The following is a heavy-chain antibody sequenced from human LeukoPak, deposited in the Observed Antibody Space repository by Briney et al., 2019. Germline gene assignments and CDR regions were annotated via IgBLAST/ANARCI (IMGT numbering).Heavy chain of an antibody. V-gene: IGHV3-30*03. CDR1: GFTFSSYA. J-gene: IGHJ5*02. D-gene: IGHD2-2*01. CDR3: ARDDCSSISCYHNWFDP. Sequence: PGRSLRLSCAASGFTFSSYAMHWVRQSLGKGLEWVAVMSYDGFNKYYADSVKGRFTISRDNSKNTLYLQMNSLRAEDTAVYYCARDDCSSISCYHNWFDPWGQGTLVTVSS. CDR2: MSYDGFNK.